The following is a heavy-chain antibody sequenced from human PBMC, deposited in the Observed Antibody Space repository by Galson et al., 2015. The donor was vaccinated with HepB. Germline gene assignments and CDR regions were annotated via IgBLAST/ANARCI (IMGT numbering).Heavy chain of an antibody. CDR2: IKQDGSEK. CDR1: GFTYNNYW. Sequence: SLRLSCAVSGFTYNNYWMSWVRQAPGRGLEWVANIKQDGSEKYYVDSVEGRFTVSRDNAKKTLYLDMNALSVEDTAVYYCARSRDTDVTSNFDYWGQGALVTVSS. D-gene: IGHD5-18*01. V-gene: IGHV3-7*03. J-gene: IGHJ4*02. CDR3: ARSRDTDVTSNFDY.